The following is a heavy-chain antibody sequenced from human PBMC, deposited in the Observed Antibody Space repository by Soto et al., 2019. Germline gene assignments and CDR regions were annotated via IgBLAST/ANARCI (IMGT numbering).Heavy chain of an antibody. D-gene: IGHD1-26*01. CDR3: ARCGALASPPFDY. CDR2: IYYSGST. CDR1: GGSVNSGSYY. Sequence: SETLSLTCTVSGGSVNSGSYYWSWIRQPPGKGLECIGYIYYSGSTNYNPSLKSRVTISIDTSKNQFSLKLSSVTAADTAVYYCARCGALASPPFDYWGQGTLVTVSS. J-gene: IGHJ4*02. V-gene: IGHV4-61*01.